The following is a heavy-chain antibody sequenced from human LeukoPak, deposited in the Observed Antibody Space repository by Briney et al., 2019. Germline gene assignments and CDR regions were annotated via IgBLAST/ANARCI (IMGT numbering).Heavy chain of an antibody. Sequence: GGSLRLSCAASGFTFSSYAMSWVRQAPGKGLEWVSAISGSGGSIYYADSVKGRFTISRDNSKNTLYLQMNSLRAEDTAVYYCAKDPGYDFWSGYYTHWFDPWGQGTLVTVSS. CDR1: GFTFSSYA. D-gene: IGHD3-3*01. CDR2: ISGSGGSI. J-gene: IGHJ5*02. V-gene: IGHV3-23*01. CDR3: AKDPGYDFWSGYYTHWFDP.